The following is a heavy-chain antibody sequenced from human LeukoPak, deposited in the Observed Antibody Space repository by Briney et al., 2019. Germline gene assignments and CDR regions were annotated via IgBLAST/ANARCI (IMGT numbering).Heavy chain of an antibody. CDR3: ARDRDIGTYYYYYGMDV. CDR2: INPKDAST. CDR1: GYTFINHY. V-gene: IGHV1-46*01. D-gene: IGHD1-26*01. Sequence: ASVKVSCKASGYTFINHYMHWVRQAPGQGPEWMGIINPKDASTIYAQKFQGRVTMTRDTSTGTVYMELSSLRSEDTAVYYCARDRDIGTYYYYYGMDVWGQGTTVTVSS. J-gene: IGHJ6*02.